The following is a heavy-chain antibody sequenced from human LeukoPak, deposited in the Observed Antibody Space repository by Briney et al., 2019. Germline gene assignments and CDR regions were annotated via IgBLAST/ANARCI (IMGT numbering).Heavy chain of an antibody. Sequence: SETPSLTCTVSGGSISSYYWSWIRQPPGKGLEWIGEINHSGSTNYNPSLKSRVTISVDTSKNQFSLKLSSVTAADTAVYYCASRRVQVWFDPWGQGTLVTVSS. CDR2: INHSGST. CDR3: ASRRVQVWFDP. CDR1: GGSISSYY. D-gene: IGHD3-10*01. J-gene: IGHJ5*02. V-gene: IGHV4-34*01.